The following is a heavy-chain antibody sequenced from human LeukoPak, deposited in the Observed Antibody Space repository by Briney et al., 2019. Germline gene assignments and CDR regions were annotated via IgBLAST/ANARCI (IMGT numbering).Heavy chain of an antibody. CDR1: GFIVSGTY. V-gene: IGHV3-53*01. Sequence: GGSLRLSCAASGFIVSGTYMTWVRQAPGKGLECVSIIYSGGDTYYTDSVKSRFTISRDNSKNTLYLQMNSLRAEDTAVYYCARRAGAYSHPYDYWGQGTLVTVSS. J-gene: IGHJ4*02. D-gene: IGHD4/OR15-4a*01. CDR2: IYSGGDT. CDR3: ARRAGAYSHPYDY.